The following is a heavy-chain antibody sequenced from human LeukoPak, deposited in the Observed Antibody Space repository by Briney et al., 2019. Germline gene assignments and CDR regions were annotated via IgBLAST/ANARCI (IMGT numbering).Heavy chain of an antibody. Sequence: ASVTVSYKASGYTFTSYDINWVRQAPGQGLEWMGWMNPNSGNTGYAQKFQGRVTMTRNTSISTAYMELSSLRSEDTAVYYCARGKDVTISLFYRWGQGTLVTVSS. CDR3: ARGKDVTISLFYR. CDR1: GYTFTSYD. D-gene: IGHD3-9*01. J-gene: IGHJ5*02. CDR2: MNPNSGNT. V-gene: IGHV1-8*01.